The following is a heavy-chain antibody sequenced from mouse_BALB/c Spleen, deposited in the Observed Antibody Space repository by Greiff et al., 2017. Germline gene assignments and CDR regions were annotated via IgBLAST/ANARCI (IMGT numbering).Heavy chain of an antibody. CDR2: INPGSGGT. Sequence: VQLQQSGAELVRPGTSVKVSCKASGYAFTNYLIEWVKQRPGQGLEWIGVINPGSGGTNYNEKFKGKATLTADKSSSTAYMQLSSLTSDDSAVYFCARKGNLFAYWGQGTLVTVSA. CDR3: ARKGNLFAY. CDR1: GYAFTNYL. J-gene: IGHJ3*01. V-gene: IGHV1-54*01. D-gene: IGHD2-1*01.